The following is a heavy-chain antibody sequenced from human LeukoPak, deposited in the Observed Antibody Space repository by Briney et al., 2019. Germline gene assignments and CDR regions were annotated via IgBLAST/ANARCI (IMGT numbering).Heavy chain of an antibody. Sequence: GESLKISCKGSGYSFTSYWIGWVRQMPGKGLEWMGIIYPGDSDTRYSPSFQGQVTISADKSISTAYLQWSSLKASDTAMYYCARLEERRWLQFAYFDYWGQGTLVTVSS. CDR1: GYSFTSYW. CDR3: ARLEERRWLQFAYFDY. CDR2: IYPGDSDT. D-gene: IGHD5-24*01. J-gene: IGHJ4*02. V-gene: IGHV5-51*01.